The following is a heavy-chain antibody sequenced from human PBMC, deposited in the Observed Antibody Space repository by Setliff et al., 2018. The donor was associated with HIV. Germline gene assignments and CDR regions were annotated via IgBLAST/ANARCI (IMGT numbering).Heavy chain of an antibody. CDR2: IWFDGSNK. CDR1: GFTFRNYG. J-gene: IGHJ6*03. CDR3: AKGGDDYYYYFMDV. V-gene: IGHV3-33*06. Sequence: PGGSLRLSCAASGFTFRNYGMFWVRQAPGKGLEWVAVIWFDGSNKYYADSVKGRFTISRDNSKNTLFLQMNSLRAEDTAIYYCAKGGDDYYYYFMDVWGKGTTVTVSS. D-gene: IGHD4-17*01.